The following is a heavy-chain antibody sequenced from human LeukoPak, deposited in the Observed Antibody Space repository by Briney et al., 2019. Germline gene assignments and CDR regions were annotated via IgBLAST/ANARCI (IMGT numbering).Heavy chain of an antibody. V-gene: IGHV3-64*01. CDR2: ISSNGGST. D-gene: IGHD2-2*02. CDR1: GFTFSSYA. CDR3: ARENRLGYCSSTSCYRYFQH. J-gene: IGHJ1*01. Sequence: PGGSLRLSCAASGFTFSSYAMHWVRQAPGKGLEYVSAISSNGGSTYYANSVKGRFTISRDDSKNTLYLQIGSLRAEDMAVYYCARENRLGYCSSTSCYRYFQHWGQGTLVTVSS.